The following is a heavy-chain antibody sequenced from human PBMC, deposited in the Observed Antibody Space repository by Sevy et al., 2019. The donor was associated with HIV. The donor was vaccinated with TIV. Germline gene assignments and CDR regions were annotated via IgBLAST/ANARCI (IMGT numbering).Heavy chain of an antibody. CDR1: GYTFTIYG. CDR3: ARTSSYGSGNYFDY. D-gene: IGHD3-10*01. J-gene: IGHJ4*02. V-gene: IGHV1-18*01. CDR2: ISAYSGNK. Sequence: ASVKVSCKASGYTFTIYGISWVRQAPEQGLEWMGGISAYSGNKNYEQNLQGRVTMTTDTSKTTAYMELRSLRFDDTAVYYCARTSSYGSGNYFDYWGQGTLVTVSS.